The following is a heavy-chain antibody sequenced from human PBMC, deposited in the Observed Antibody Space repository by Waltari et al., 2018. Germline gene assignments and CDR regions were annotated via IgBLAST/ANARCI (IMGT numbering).Heavy chain of an antibody. D-gene: IGHD2-15*01. J-gene: IGHJ3*01. CDR2: IKQDGSEK. CDR1: GFPFSSYW. CDR3: ARAGGGSWLHEDAFDV. V-gene: IGHV3-7*03. Sequence: EVQLVESGGGLVQPGGSLRLSCAASGFPFSSYWMSRVRQAPGKGLEWVANIKQDGSEKYYGDSVKGRFTISRDNAKNSLYLQMNSLRAEDTAVYYCARAGGGSWLHEDAFDVWGQGTMVTVSS.